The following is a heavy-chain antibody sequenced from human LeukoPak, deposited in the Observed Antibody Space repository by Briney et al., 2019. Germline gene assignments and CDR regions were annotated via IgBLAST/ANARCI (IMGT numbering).Heavy chain of an antibody. J-gene: IGHJ4*02. V-gene: IGHV3-30*02. D-gene: IGHD5-24*01. CDR2: IRYDGSNK. CDR1: GFTFSSYG. Sequence: PGGSLRLSCAASGFTFSSYGMHWVRQAPGKGLEWVAFIRYDGSNKYYADSVKGRFTISRDNSKNTLYLQMNSLRAEDTAVYYCAKEGSRWLQAPFDYWGQGTLVTVSS. CDR3: AKEGSRWLQAPFDY.